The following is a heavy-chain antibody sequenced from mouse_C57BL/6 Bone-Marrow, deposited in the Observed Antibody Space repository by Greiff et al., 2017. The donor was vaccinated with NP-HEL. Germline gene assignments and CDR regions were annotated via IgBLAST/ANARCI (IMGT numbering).Heavy chain of an antibody. CDR2: IDPENGDT. Sequence: EVQLHQSGAELVRPGASVKLSCTASGFNIKDDYMHWVKQRPEQGLEWIGWIDPENGDTEYASKFQGKATITADTSSNTAYLQLSSLTSEDTAVYYCTTGEDYGNYAWFAYWGQGTLVTVSA. D-gene: IGHD2-1*01. CDR3: TTGEDYGNYAWFAY. V-gene: IGHV14-4*01. CDR1: GFNIKDDY. J-gene: IGHJ3*01.